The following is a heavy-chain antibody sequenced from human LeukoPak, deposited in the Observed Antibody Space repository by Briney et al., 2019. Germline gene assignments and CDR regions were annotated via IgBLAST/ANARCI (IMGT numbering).Heavy chain of an antibody. V-gene: IGHV4-59*01. CDR3: ARGAMSFDY. CDR2: IYYSGST. J-gene: IGHJ4*02. CDR1: GGSISSSY. Sequence: SETLSLTCTVSGGSISSSYWSWIPQPPGRGLEWIGYIYYSGSTNYNPSLKSRVTISVDTSKNQFSLKLRSVTAADTALYYCARGAMSFDYWGQGTLVTVSS.